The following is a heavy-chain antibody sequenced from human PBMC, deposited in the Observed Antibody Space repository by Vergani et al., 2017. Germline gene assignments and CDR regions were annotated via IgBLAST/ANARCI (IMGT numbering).Heavy chain of an antibody. D-gene: IGHD6-19*01. CDR3: ARAHYSSGWYRDFDY. CDR1: GYSFTSYW. J-gene: IGHJ4*02. CDR2: IDPSDSYT. Sequence: EVQLVQSGAEVKKPGESLRISCKGSGYSFTSYWISWVRQLPGKGLEWMGRIDPSDSYTNYSPSFQGHVTISADKSISTAYLQWSSLKASDTAMYYCARAHYSSGWYRDFDYWGQGTLVTVSS. V-gene: IGHV5-10-1*03.